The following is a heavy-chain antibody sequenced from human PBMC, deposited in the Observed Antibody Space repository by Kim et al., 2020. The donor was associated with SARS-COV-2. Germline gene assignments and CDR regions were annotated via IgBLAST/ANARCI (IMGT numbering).Heavy chain of an antibody. D-gene: IGHD3-10*01. J-gene: IGHJ4*02. CDR2: SSSSSYI. CDR3: ASLWF. Sequence: SSSSSYIYYADSVKGRFTISRDNAKNSLYLQMHSLRAEDTAVYYCASLWFGDQGTLVTVSS. V-gene: IGHV3-21*01.